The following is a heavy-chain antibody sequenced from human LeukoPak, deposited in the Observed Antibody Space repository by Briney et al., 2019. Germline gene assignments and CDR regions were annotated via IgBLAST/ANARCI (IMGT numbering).Heavy chain of an antibody. J-gene: IGHJ4*02. V-gene: IGHV3-21*01. CDR2: ISSSSSYI. D-gene: IGHD6-19*01. Sequence: PGGSLRLSCAASGFTFSSYSMNWVRQAPGKGLEWVSSISSSSSYIYYADSVKGRFTISRDNAKNSLYLQMNSLRAEDTAVYYCARDRQWLYDFDYWGQGTLLTVSS. CDR1: GFTFSSYS. CDR3: ARDRQWLYDFDY.